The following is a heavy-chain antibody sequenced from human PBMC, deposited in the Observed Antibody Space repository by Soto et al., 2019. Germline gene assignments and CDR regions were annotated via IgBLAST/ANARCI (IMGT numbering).Heavy chain of an antibody. CDR1: GYTFTGYY. V-gene: IGHV1-2*02. J-gene: IGHJ6*02. D-gene: IGHD2-21*02. CDR2: INPNSGGT. CDR3: AAGGDSAYYYYYGMDV. Sequence: ASVKVSCKASGYTFTGYYMHWVRQAPGQGLEWMGWINPNSGGTNYAQKFQGRVTMTRDTSISTAYMELSRLRSDDTAVYYCAAGGDSAYYYYYGMDVWGQGTTVTVSS.